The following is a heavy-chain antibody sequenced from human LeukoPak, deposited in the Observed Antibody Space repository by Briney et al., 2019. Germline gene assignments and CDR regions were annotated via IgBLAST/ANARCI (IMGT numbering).Heavy chain of an antibody. D-gene: IGHD3-10*01. V-gene: IGHV3-23*01. J-gene: IGHJ4*02. CDR1: GFTFSSYA. Sequence: GGSLRLSCAASGFTFSSYAMSWVRQAPGKGLEWVSVISGSGGSTYYADSVKGRFTISRDNSKNTLFLQMNSLRAEDTAVYYCAKYFQMVRGEWRESDYWGQGTLVTVSS. CDR3: AKYFQMVRGEWRESDY. CDR2: ISGSGGST.